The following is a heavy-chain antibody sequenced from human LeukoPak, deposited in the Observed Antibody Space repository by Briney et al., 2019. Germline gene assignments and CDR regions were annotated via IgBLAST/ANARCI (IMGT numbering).Heavy chain of an antibody. V-gene: IGHV3-23*01. CDR1: GFPFSSYA. Sequence: GGSLRLSCAASGFPFSSYAMTWVRQAPGKGLEWVSTISASANNTYYTDSVKCRFTISRDNSKNTLYLQMSSLSAEDTAVYYCAKRIAAAGSPVYFDYWGQGTLITVSS. CDR2: ISASANNT. J-gene: IGHJ4*02. D-gene: IGHD6-13*01. CDR3: AKRIAAAGSPVYFDY.